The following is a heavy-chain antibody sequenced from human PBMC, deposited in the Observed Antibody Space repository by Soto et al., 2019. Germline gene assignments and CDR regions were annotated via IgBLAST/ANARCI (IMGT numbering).Heavy chain of an antibody. CDR2: IYYSGST. V-gene: IGHV4-59*01. CDR1: GGSISSYY. D-gene: IGHD4-17*01. CDR3: ARLDYVDYIDY. Sequence: PSETLSLTCTVSGGSISSYYWSWIRQPPGKGLEWIGYIYYSGSTNYNPSLKSRVTISVDTSKNQFSLKLSSVTAADTAVYYCARLDYVDYIDYWGQGTLVTVSS. J-gene: IGHJ4*02.